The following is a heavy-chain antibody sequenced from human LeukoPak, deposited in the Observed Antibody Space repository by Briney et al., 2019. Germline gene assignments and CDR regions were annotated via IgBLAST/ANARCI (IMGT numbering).Heavy chain of an antibody. J-gene: IGHJ6*03. CDR1: GYTFTSYG. V-gene: IGHV1-18*01. D-gene: IGHD3-10*01. Sequence: ASVKVSCKASGYTFTSYGISWVRQAPGQGLEWMGWISAYNGNTNYAQKLQGRVTMTTDTSTSTAYMELRSLRSDDTAVYYCARDGVDQLRFGETTPGYYYMDVWGKGTTVTISS. CDR2: ISAYNGNT. CDR3: ARDGVDQLRFGETTPGYYYMDV.